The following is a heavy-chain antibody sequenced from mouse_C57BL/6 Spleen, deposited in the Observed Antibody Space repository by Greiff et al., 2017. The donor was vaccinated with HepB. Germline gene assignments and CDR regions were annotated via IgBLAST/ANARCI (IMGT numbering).Heavy chain of an antibody. D-gene: IGHD1-1*01. V-gene: IGHV14-3*01. Sequence: VQLKESVAELVRPGASVKLSCTASGFNIKNTYMHWVKQRPEQGLEWIGRIDPANGNTKYAPKFQGKATITADTSSNTAYLQLSSLTSEDTAIYHCALAAVVEAMDYWGQGTSVTVSS. CDR1: GFNIKNTY. CDR2: IDPANGNT. CDR3: ALAAVVEAMDY. J-gene: IGHJ4*01.